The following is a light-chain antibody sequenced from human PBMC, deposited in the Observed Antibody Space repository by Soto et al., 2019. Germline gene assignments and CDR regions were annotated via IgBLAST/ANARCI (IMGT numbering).Light chain of an antibody. V-gene: IGLV1-40*01. CDR1: SSNIGAGYD. CDR3: QSYDSSLSVV. Sequence: QSALTQPPSVSGAPGQRVTISCTGSSSNIGAGYDVHWYQQLPGTAPKIRIYGNSNRPSGVPDRFSGSKSGTSASLAITGLQAEDEADYYCQSYDSSLSVVFGGGTKLTVL. CDR2: GNS. J-gene: IGLJ2*01.